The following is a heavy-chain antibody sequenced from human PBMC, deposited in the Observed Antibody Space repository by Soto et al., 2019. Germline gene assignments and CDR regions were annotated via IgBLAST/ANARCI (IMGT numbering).Heavy chain of an antibody. CDR2: ISYDGSNK. CDR1: GFTFSSYG. J-gene: IGHJ6*02. CDR3: AKDMAASCGMDV. V-gene: IGHV3-30*18. Sequence: PGGSLRLSCAASGFTFSSYGMHWVRQAPGKGLEWVAVISYDGSNKYYADSVKGRFTISRDNSKDTLYLQMNSLRAEDTAVYYCAKDMAASCGMDVWGQGTTVTGSS. D-gene: IGHD6-19*01.